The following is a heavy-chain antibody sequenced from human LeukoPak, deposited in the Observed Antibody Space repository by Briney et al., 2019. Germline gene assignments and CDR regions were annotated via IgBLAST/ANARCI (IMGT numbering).Heavy chain of an antibody. Sequence: GGSLRLSCAASGFTFSSYDMSWVRQAPGKGLEWVSGISGGGNTFYSDSVKGRFTISRDNSKNSLFLQLNSLRAEDTAMYYCARRGTGPFDYLGQGTLVTVSS. CDR2: ISGGGNT. J-gene: IGHJ4*02. CDR1: GFTFSSYD. V-gene: IGHV3-23*01. D-gene: IGHD1-1*01. CDR3: ARRGTGPFDY.